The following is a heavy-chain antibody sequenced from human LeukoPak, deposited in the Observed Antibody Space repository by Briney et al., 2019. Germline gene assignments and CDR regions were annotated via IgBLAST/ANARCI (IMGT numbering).Heavy chain of an antibody. CDR3: ARSAAAGTHYYYGMDV. CDR2: IGTAGDT. D-gene: IGHD6-13*01. CDR1: GFTVSSYD. V-gene: IGHV3-13*04. J-gene: IGHJ6*02. Sequence: GGSLRLSCAASGFTVSSYDMHWVRQATGKGLEWVSAIGTAGDTYYPGSVKGRFTISRENAKNSLYLQMNSLRAGDTAVYYCARSAAAGTHYYYGMDVWGQGTTVTVSS.